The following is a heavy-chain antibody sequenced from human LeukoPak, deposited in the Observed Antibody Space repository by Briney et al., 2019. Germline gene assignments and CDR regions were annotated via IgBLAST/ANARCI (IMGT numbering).Heavy chain of an antibody. D-gene: IGHD2-2*01. CDR2: INSYSGVT. CDR3: ARGGCSSTSCFAYDY. V-gene: IGHV1-2*02. CDR1: GYTFTDYN. J-gene: IGHJ4*02. Sequence: ASVKVSCKASGYTFTDYNMHWVRQAPGQGLEWMSWINSYSGVTNYAQNFQARVTMTRDTSITTAYMELSSLESEDTAVYYCARGGCSSTSCFAYDYWGQGTLVTVSS.